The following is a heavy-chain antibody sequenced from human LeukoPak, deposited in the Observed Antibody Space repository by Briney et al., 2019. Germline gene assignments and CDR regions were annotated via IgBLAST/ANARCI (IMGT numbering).Heavy chain of an antibody. J-gene: IGHJ4*02. CDR3: AKGGGSCSYYFDY. V-gene: IGHV3-23*01. Sequence: PGASLRLSCAASGFTFSSYAMSWVRQAPGKGLEWVSAISGSGGSTYYTDSVKGRFTISRDNSKNTLYLQMNSLRAEDTAVYYCAKGGGSCSYYFDYWGQGTLVTVSS. CDR2: ISGSGGST. CDR1: GFTFSSYA. D-gene: IGHD2-15*01.